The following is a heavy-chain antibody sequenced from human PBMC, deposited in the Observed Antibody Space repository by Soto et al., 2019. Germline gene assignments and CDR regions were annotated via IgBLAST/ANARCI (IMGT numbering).Heavy chain of an antibody. V-gene: IGHV1-69*12. J-gene: IGHJ4*02. CDR1: GCTFSSYA. D-gene: IGHD5-12*01. CDR2: IIPIFGKT. Sequence: QVQLVQSGAEVKKPGSSVKVSCKASGCTFSSYAISWVRQAPGQGLEWMGGIIPIFGKTNYAQKFQGRVTITADESTSNAYMELSRLRAEDAAVYDSATSGDGYLYYFDYLGEGTVVTVSS. CDR3: ATSGDGYLYYFDY.